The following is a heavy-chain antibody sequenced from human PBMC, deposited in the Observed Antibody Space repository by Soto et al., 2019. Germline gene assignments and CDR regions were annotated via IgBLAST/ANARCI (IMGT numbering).Heavy chain of an antibody. CDR2: IYKSATT. J-gene: IGHJ5*01. CDR3: ARGRYCLTGRCFPNWFDS. D-gene: IGHD2-15*01. CDR1: GDSISTVDYF. Sequence: SETLSLTCSVSGDSISTVDYFWAWIRQPPGQALEYIGYIYKSATTYYNPSFEGRVAISLDTSKSHFSLNVTSVTAADTAVYFCARGRYCLTGRCFPNWFDSWGQGSTVTVSS. V-gene: IGHV4-30-4*01.